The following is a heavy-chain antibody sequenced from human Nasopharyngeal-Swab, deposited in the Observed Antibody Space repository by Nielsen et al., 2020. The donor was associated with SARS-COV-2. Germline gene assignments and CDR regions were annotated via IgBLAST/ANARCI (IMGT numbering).Heavy chain of an antibody. J-gene: IGHJ6*02. CDR2: ISSSSSYI. V-gene: IGHV3-21*04. D-gene: IGHD6-6*01. CDR3: ARDGYSSSSSYYYYYGMDV. Sequence: WIRQPPGKGLEWVPSISSSSSYIYYADSVKGRFTISRDNAKNSLYLQMNSLRAEDTAVYYCARDGYSSSSSYYYYYGMDVWGQGTTVTVSS.